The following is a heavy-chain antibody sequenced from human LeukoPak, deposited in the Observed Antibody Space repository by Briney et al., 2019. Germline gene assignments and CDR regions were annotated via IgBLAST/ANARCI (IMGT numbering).Heavy chain of an antibody. Sequence: ASVKVSCKXSGYTFTGYYMHWVRQAPRQGLEWMGWINPNTGGTNYSQKFQGRVTVTRDTSISTAYMELSRLRSDDTAVYYCARDPCSGGSCYDYYFDYWGQGTLVTVSS. CDR1: GYTFTGYY. D-gene: IGHD2-15*01. CDR2: INPNTGGT. V-gene: IGHV1-2*02. CDR3: ARDPCSGGSCYDYYFDY. J-gene: IGHJ4*02.